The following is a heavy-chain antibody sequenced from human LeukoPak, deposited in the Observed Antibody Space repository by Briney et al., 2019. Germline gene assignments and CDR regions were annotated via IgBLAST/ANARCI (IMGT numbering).Heavy chain of an antibody. CDR2: IYYSGST. D-gene: IGHD4-17*01. CDR1: GGSISSYY. V-gene: IGHV4-59*12. CDR3: ARVRSYGDYALDYFDY. Sequence: NPSETLSLTCTVSGGSISSYYWSWIRQPPGKGLEWIGYIYYSGSTNYNPSLKSRVTMSVDTSKNQFSLKLTSVTAADTAVYYCARVRSYGDYALDYFDYWGQGTLVTVSS. J-gene: IGHJ4*02.